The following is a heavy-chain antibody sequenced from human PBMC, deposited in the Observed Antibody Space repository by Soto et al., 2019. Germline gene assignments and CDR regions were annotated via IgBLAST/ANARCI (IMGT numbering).Heavy chain of an antibody. Sequence: PGESLKISCNGSEYSFSSHWIAWLRQMPGKGLEWMGTIYPGDSDTRYSPSFEGRVSMSADESISTAYLQWGSLQASDTAIYYCARGDTYNSYWNFDLWGRGTLVTVSS. D-gene: IGHD1-1*01. V-gene: IGHV5-51*01. CDR3: ARGDTYNSYWNFDL. J-gene: IGHJ2*01. CDR1: EYSFSSHW. CDR2: IYPGDSDT.